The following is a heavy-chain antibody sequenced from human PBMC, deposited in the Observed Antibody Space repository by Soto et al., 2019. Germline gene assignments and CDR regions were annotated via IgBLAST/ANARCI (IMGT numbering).Heavy chain of an antibody. CDR2: INTNTGNP. D-gene: IGHD6-19*01. CDR1: GYTFTSYA. J-gene: IGHJ3*02. CDR3: ARDLVAVAGTHDAFDI. V-gene: IGHV7-4-1*01. Sequence: ASVKVSCKASGYTFTSYAMNWVRQAPGQGLEWMGWINTNTGNPTYAQGFTGRFVFSLDTSVSTAYLQIYSLKAEDTAVYYCARDLVAVAGTHDAFDIWGQGTMVTVSS.